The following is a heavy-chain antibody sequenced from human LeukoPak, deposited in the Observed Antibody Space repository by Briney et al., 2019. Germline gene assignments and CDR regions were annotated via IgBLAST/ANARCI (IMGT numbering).Heavy chain of an antibody. CDR2: IYYSGST. D-gene: IGHD4-17*01. J-gene: IGHJ4*02. CDR1: GGSISSSSYY. V-gene: IGHV4-39*01. CDR3: ARQWTTATDY. Sequence: PSETLSLTCTVSGGSISSSSYYWGWIRQPPGKGLEWIGSIYYSGSTYYNPSLKSRVTISVDTSKNQFSLKLSSVTAADTAVCYCARQWTTATDYWGQGTLVTVSS.